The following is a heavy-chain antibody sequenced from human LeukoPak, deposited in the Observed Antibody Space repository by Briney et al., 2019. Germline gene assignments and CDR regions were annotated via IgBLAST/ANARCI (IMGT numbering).Heavy chain of an antibody. CDR1: GFTFSSYA. Sequence: GGSLRLSCAASGFTFSSYAMSWVRQAPGKGLEWLSVMSGSGDTTYYADSVKGRFTISRDNSKNTLYLQMNSLRAEDTAIYYCAKEYTGTFSPFPSYFDNWGQGTLVTVSS. V-gene: IGHV3-23*01. J-gene: IGHJ4*02. D-gene: IGHD1-26*01. CDR3: AKEYTGTFSPFPSYFDN. CDR2: MSGSGDTT.